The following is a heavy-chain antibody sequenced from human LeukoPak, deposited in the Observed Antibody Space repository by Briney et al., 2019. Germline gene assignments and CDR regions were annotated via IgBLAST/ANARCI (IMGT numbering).Heavy chain of an antibody. CDR1: PLSVTNYY. CDR3: ARHASYFYSSPYAD. CDR2: IYYTGNS. V-gene: IGHV4-59*08. J-gene: IGHJ4*02. Sequence: SETLSLTCAVSPLSVTNYYWSWIRQPPGKGLEWIGYIYYTGNSNYNPSLKSRVTLSLDTSKNQFSLRLNSVTATDTAVYYCARHASYFYSSPYADWGQGTLVTVSS. D-gene: IGHD3-22*01.